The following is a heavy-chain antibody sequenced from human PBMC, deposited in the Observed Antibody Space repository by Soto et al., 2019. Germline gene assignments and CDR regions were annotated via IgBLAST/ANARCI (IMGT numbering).Heavy chain of an antibody. J-gene: IGHJ6*02. CDR1: GYTFTSYY. Sequence: ASVKVSCKASGYTFTSYYMHWVRQAPGQGLEWMGIINPSGGSTSYAQKFQGRVTMTRDTSTSTVYMELSSLRSEDTAVYYCAKNRITIFGVVSNYYYGMDVWGQGTTVTVSS. CDR2: INPSGGST. V-gene: IGHV1-46*01. CDR3: AKNRITIFGVVSNYYYGMDV. D-gene: IGHD3-3*01.